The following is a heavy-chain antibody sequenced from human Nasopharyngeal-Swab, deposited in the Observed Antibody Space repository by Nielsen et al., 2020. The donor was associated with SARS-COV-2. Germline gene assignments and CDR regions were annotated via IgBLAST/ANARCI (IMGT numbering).Heavy chain of an antibody. CDR3: AREGELGIADDALDI. Sequence: SETLSLTCTVSGGSISSYYWSWIRQPPGKGLEWIGYIYYSGSTNYNPSLKSRVTISVDTSKNQFSLKLSSVTAADTAVYYCAREGELGIADDALDIWGQGTMVTVSS. V-gene: IGHV4-59*01. D-gene: IGHD6-13*01. CDR2: IYYSGST. J-gene: IGHJ3*02. CDR1: GGSISSYY.